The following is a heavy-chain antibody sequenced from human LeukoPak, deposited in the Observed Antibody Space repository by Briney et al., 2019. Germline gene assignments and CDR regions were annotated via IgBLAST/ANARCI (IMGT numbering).Heavy chain of an antibody. J-gene: IGHJ4*02. V-gene: IGHV1-18*01. CDR2: ISAYNGNT. Sequence: GASVKVSCKASGYTFTSYGISWVRQAPGQGLEWMGWISAYNGNTNYAQKLQGRVTMTTDTSTSTAYMELRSLRSDDTAVYYCAVNYYDSSGYHLGAGYWGQGTLVTVSS. CDR3: AVNYYDSSGYHLGAGY. D-gene: IGHD3-22*01. CDR1: GYTFTSYG.